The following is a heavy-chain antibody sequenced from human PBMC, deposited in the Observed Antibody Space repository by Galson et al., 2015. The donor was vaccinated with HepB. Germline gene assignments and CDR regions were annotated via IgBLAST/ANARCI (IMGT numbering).Heavy chain of an antibody. Sequence: SVKVSCKASGGTFSSYAISWVRQAPGQGLEWMGGIIPIFGTANYAQKFQGRVTITADESTSTAYMELSSLRSEDTAVYYCAGGLSVPAAIGFPFDPWGQGTLVTVSS. CDR1: GGTFSSYA. J-gene: IGHJ5*02. CDR2: IIPIFGTA. D-gene: IGHD2-2*02. CDR3: AGGLSVPAAIGFPFDP. V-gene: IGHV1-69*13.